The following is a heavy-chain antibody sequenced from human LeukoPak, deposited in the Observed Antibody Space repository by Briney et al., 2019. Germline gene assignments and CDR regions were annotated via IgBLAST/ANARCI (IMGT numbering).Heavy chain of an antibody. Sequence: PGGPVRLSCAASGFTYCNYWMIWVRHAPGKGLEGVGNIQEDGSAQYYVDSVKGRFTISRDNAKNSLYLQMNGLRVDDTAVYYCARVAYVDRYWGQGTLVTVSS. J-gene: IGHJ4*02. V-gene: IGHV3-7*01. CDR2: IQEDGSAQ. D-gene: IGHD4-17*01. CDR1: GFTYCNYW. CDR3: ARVAYVDRY.